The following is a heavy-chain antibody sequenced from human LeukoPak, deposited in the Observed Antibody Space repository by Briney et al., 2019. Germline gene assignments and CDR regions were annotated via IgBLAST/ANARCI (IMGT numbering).Heavy chain of an antibody. V-gene: IGHV1-18*01. CDR3: AREADSSGYFFRPDY. Sequence: ASVKVSCKASGYTFTNYAISWVRQAPGQGLEWRGWISVYSDDTKSAQNLQGRITMTKDTSTSTAYMELRSLRSDDTAVYYCAREADSSGYFFRPDYWGQGTLVTVSS. D-gene: IGHD3-22*01. CDR1: GYTFTNYA. J-gene: IGHJ4*02. CDR2: ISVYSDDT.